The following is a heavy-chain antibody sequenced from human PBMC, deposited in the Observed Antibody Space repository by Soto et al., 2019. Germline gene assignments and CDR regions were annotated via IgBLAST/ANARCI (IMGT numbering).Heavy chain of an antibody. Sequence: SETLSLTCTVSGGSISSGDYYWSWIRQPPGKGLEWIGYIYYSGSTYYNPSLKSRVTISVDTSKNQFSLKLSSVTAADTAVYYCDRWAGWAMATRYFDYWGQGTLVTVSS. CDR3: DRWAGWAMATRYFDY. V-gene: IGHV4-30-4*01. D-gene: IGHD5-18*01. CDR2: IYYSGST. CDR1: GGSISSGDYY. J-gene: IGHJ4*02.